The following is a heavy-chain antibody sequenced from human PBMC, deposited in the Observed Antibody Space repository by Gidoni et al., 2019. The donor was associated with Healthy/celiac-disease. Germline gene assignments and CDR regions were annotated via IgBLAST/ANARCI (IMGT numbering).Heavy chain of an antibody. J-gene: IGHJ4*02. CDR3: VVPAAEPTFDY. Sequence: EVQLFESGGGLVQPGGSLSPPSAASGFTFSSYAMSWVRQAPGKGLEWVSAISGSGGSTYYANSVKGRFTISRDNSKNTLYLQMNSLRAEDTAVYYGVVPAAEPTFDYWGQGTLVTVSS. CDR1: GFTFSSYA. V-gene: IGHV3-23*01. CDR2: ISGSGGST. D-gene: IGHD2-2*01.